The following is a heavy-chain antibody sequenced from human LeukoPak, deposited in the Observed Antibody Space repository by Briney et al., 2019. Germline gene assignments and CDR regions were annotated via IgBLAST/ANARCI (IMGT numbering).Heavy chain of an antibody. CDR3: ARDLYCSSTSCPLGWWFDP. CDR2: ISAYNGNT. Sequence: ASVNVSCKASGYTFTSYGISWVRQAPGPGLEWMGWISAYNGNTNYAQKLQSRVTMTTDTSTSTAYMELRSLRSDDTAVYYCARDLYCSSTSCPLGWWFDPWGQGTLVTVSS. J-gene: IGHJ5*02. V-gene: IGHV1-18*01. D-gene: IGHD2-2*01. CDR1: GYTFTSYG.